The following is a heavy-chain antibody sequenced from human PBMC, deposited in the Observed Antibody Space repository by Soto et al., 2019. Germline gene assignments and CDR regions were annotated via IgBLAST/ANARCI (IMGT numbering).Heavy chain of an antibody. V-gene: IGHV3-48*01. Sequence: PGGSLRLSCAASGFTFSSYSMNWVRQAPGKGLEWVSYISSSSSTIYYADSVKGRFTISRDNAKNSLYLQMNSLRAEDTAVYYCAISGYSYGTWFDYWCHGTLVTVSS. J-gene: IGHJ4*01. D-gene: IGHD5-18*01. CDR3: AISGYSYGTWFDY. CDR2: ISSSSSTI. CDR1: GFTFSSYS.